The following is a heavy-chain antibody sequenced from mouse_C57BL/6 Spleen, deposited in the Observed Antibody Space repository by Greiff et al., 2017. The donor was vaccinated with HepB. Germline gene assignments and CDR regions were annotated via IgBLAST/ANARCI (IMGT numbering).Heavy chain of an antibody. CDR2: IWSGGST. J-gene: IGHJ4*01. Sequence: VQLQQSGPGLVQPSQSLSITCTVSGFSLTSYGVHWVRQSPGKGLEWLGVIWSGGSTDCNAAFISRLSISKDNSKSQVFFKMNSLQADDTAIYYCAREGDGSSLYAMDYWGQGTSVTVSS. CDR3: AREGDGSSLYAMDY. V-gene: IGHV2-2*01. D-gene: IGHD1-1*01. CDR1: GFSLTSYG.